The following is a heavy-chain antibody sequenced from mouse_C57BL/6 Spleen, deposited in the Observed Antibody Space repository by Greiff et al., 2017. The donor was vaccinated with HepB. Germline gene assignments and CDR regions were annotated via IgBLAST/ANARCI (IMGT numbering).Heavy chain of an antibody. J-gene: IGHJ2*01. CDR2: INPNNGGT. V-gene: IGHV1-26*01. CDR3: ARDYYGSSYFDY. Sequence: EVQLQQSGPELVKPGASVKISCKASGYTFTDYYMNWVKQSHGKSLEWIGDINPNNGGTSYNQKFKVKATLTVDKSSSTAYMELRSLTSEDSAVYYWARDYYGSSYFDYWGQGTTLTVSS. D-gene: IGHD1-1*01. CDR1: GYTFTDYY.